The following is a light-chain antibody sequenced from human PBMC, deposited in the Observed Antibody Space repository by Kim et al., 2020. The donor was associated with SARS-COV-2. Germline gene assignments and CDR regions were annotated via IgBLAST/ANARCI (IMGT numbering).Light chain of an antibody. CDR2: TAF. CDR3: LQHFNYPRVT. J-gene: IGKJ4*01. CDR1: QGIKSG. V-gene: IGKV1-17*02. Sequence: SVGDGVTVTCRASQGIKSGLGLYQHKPGRAPKRMIYTAFRLEGGVSSRFSGSGSGTEFTLTISNLQPEDIATYYCLQHFNYPRVTFGGGTKVDIK.